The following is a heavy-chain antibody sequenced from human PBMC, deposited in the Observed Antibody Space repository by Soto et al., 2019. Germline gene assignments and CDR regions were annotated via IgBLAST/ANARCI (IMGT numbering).Heavy chain of an antibody. J-gene: IGHJ5*02. CDR3: ARKDNSGYFNWFDP. D-gene: IGHD3-22*01. CDR2: IFPSDSDT. V-gene: IGHV5-51*01. CDR1: GYRFTSYW. Sequence: PGESLKISCRTSGYRFTSYWIAWVRQMPGKGLEWMGIIFPSDSDTRYSPSFQGQVTISADRSTSTVFLQWASLKASDTAVYFCARKDNSGYFNWFDPWGQGTLVTVFS.